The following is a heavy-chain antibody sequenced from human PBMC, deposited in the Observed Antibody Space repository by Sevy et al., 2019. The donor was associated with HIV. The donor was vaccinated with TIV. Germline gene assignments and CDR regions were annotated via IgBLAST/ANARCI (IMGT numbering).Heavy chain of an antibody. J-gene: IGHJ6*02. CDR1: GDTFSNYA. CDR3: AGSYFDSSGYSPLYYYGMDV. CDR2: FIPMFDTA. D-gene: IGHD3-22*01. Sequence: ASVKVSCKASGDTFSNYAISWVRQAPGQGLEWMGGFIPMFDTAKYALKFQGKVTLTADGSTTTAYMELSSLRSDDTAVYYCAGSYFDSSGYSPLYYYGMDVWGHGTTVTVSS. V-gene: IGHV1-69*13.